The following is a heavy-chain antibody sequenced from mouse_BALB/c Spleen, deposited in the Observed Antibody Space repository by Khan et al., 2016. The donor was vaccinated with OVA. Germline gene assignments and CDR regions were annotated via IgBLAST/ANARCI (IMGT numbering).Heavy chain of an antibody. CDR3: TRRGLYGIFTY. Sequence: QVQLKQSGADLAKPGASLEMSCKASGYTFATYWIHWVKQRPGQGLEWIGYIDPSTGYTEYNQKFKDKATLTADKSSSTANMQLSGRTSEDSAFYYCTRRGLYGIFTYCGQGTLVTVSA. CDR1: GYTFATYW. J-gene: IGHJ3*01. D-gene: IGHD2-1*01. V-gene: IGHV1-7*01. CDR2: IDPSTGYT.